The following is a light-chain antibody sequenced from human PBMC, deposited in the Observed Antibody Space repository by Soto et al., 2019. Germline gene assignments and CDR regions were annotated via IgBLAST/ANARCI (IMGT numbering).Light chain of an antibody. CDR1: SSDVGGYNF. V-gene: IGLV2-8*01. CDR2: DVT. Sequence: QSALTQPPSASGSPGQSVTISCTGSSSDVGGYNFVAWFQQYPGKAPKFVIFDVTKRPSGVPDRFSGSKSGNTAYLTVSGIQAEDEADYYCCSHAGSSTVFGGGTKLTVL. CDR3: CSHAGSSTV. J-gene: IGLJ3*02.